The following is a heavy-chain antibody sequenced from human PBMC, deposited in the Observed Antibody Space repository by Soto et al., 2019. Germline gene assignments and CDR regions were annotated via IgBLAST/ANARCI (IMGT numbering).Heavy chain of an antibody. CDR2: IAYDGNEK. CDR3: AKDVGDYVPYYNGMDV. D-gene: IGHD4-17*01. V-gene: IGHV3-30*18. CDR1: GFTLRTHA. Sequence: QVQLVESGGGVVQPGTSLRLSCAASGFTLRTHAMHWVRQAPGKGLEWMAVIAYDGNEKFYADSVKGRFTISRDNSKNALYLQINTLRTEDTAVYYCAKDVGDYVPYYNGMDVWGQGTTVTVSS. J-gene: IGHJ6*02.